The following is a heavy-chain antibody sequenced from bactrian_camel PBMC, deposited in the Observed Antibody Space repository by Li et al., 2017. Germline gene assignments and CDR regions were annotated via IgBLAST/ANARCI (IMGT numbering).Heavy chain of an antibody. D-gene: IGHD5*01. Sequence: QVQLVESGGASVQAGGSLRLSCVASADIYINNCLAWFRQGPGEEREGVAAIYTGGGVTDYDDSVKGRFTISRDNAKNTVYLQLNSLMTEDMAMYYCATAADGWAFGYWGQGTQVTVS. CDR1: ADIYINNC. J-gene: IGHJ6*01. CDR2: IYTGGGVT. V-gene: IGHV3S54*01. CDR3: ATAADGWAFGY.